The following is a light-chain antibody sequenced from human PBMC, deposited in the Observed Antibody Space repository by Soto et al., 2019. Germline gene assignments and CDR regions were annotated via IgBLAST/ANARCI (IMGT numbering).Light chain of an antibody. Sequence: EVVLTHSPATLSLSPGERATLSCRASENVRTFVDWYQQKPGQAPRLLIYGASNRATGIPARFSGSGSGTDFTLTISNLEPEDFAVYYCQQHSHWPPWTFGQGTRVEIQ. CDR1: ENVRTF. CDR2: GAS. V-gene: IGKV3-11*01. J-gene: IGKJ1*01. CDR3: QQHSHWPPWT.